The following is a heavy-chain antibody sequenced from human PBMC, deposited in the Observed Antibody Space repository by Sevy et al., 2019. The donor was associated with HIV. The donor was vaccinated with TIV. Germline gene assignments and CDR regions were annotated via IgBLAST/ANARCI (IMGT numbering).Heavy chain of an antibody. CDR3: ARRPDFGVIIPTGVLDV. V-gene: IGHV3-23*01. CDR2: ISDSGRST. CDR1: GFTFGTYA. J-gene: IGHJ6*02. D-gene: IGHD3-3*01. Sequence: GGSLRLSCAGSGFTFGTYAMTWVRQAPGKGLQWVSVISDSGRSTYYADSVQGRVTISGDNSKNTMHLHMNSLRVEDTATYYCARRPDFGVIIPTGVLDVWGQGTTVTVSS.